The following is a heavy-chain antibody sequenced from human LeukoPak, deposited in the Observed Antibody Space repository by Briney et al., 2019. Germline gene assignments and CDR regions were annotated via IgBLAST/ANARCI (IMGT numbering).Heavy chain of an antibody. CDR1: GFSISDYY. CDR3: TRERRGSYFAFES. D-gene: IGHD3-10*01. CDR2: VTSSGGST. Sequence: GGSLRLSCAASGFSISDYYMSWIRQSPGKGLEWISYVTSSGGSTKYADSVKGRFSISRDNAKNSVALQMNSLRAEDTAVYYCTRERRGSYFAFESWGQGTLVTVSS. J-gene: IGHJ4*02. V-gene: IGHV3-11*01.